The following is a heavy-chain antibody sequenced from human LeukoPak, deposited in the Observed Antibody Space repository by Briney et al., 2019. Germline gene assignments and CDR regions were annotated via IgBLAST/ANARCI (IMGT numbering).Heavy chain of an antibody. CDR3: AKGTTVTTFGC. Sequence: GGSLRLSCAASGFTFSSYAMSWVRQAPGKGLEWVSAISGSGGSTYYADSVKGRFTISRDNSKNTPYLQMNSLRAEDTAVYYCAKGTTVTTFGCWGQGTLVTVSS. CDR2: ISGSGGST. J-gene: IGHJ5*01. V-gene: IGHV3-23*01. D-gene: IGHD4-17*01. CDR1: GFTFSSYA.